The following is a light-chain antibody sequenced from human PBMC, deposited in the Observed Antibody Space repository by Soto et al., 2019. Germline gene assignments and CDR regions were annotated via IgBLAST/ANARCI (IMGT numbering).Light chain of an antibody. Sequence: DIQMTQSPSSLSASAGERVTITCRASQSISSHLHWCQQKPGKAPKLLIYASSVLQSGVPSRFSGSGSGTDFTLTNSSLQPEDFATYYCQQTYSPPPITFGQGTRLEIK. CDR2: ASS. J-gene: IGKJ5*01. CDR3: QQTYSPPPIT. CDR1: QSISSH. V-gene: IGKV1-39*01.